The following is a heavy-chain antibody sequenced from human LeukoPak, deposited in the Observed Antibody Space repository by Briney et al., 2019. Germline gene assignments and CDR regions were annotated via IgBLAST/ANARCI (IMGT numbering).Heavy chain of an antibody. CDR2: ISGSGGTT. D-gene: IGHD1-14*01. CDR1: GFTFNSYG. J-gene: IGHJ6*02. V-gene: IGHV3-23*01. CDR3: AKVSGGGLYYDGMDV. Sequence: GGSLRLSCAASGFTFNSYGMSWVRQAPGKGLEWVSVISGSGGTTYYADSVKGRFTISRDSSKNTLYLQMNSLRAEDTAVYYCAKVSGGGLYYDGMDVWGQGTTVTVSS.